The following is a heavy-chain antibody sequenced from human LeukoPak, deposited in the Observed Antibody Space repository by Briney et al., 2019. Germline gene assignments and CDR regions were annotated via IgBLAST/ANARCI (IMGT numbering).Heavy chain of an antibody. Sequence: ASVTVSCEASGHTFTDYYMHWVRQAPGQGLEWVGWINPKSGGTNYAQKFKGRVTMTRDTSITTVYMELSSLRSDDTAVYYCARGRDMISFGGIIAPFKYWGQGTLVTVSS. CDR1: GHTFTDYY. CDR3: ARGRDMISFGGIIAPFKY. D-gene: IGHD3-16*02. V-gene: IGHV1-2*02. J-gene: IGHJ4*02. CDR2: INPKSGGT.